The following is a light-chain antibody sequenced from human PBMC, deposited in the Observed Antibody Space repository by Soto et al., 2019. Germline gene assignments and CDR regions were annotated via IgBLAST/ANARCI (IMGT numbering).Light chain of an antibody. Sequence: QSVLTQPASVSGSPGQSITISCTGTSSDVGGYNYVSWYQQHPGKAPKLIISEVTKRPSGVPDRFSGSKSGNTASLTVSGLQAEDEADYYCSSYAGSNPMVFGGGTKLTVL. CDR2: EVT. V-gene: IGLV2-8*01. CDR3: SSYAGSNPMV. CDR1: SSDVGGYNY. J-gene: IGLJ3*02.